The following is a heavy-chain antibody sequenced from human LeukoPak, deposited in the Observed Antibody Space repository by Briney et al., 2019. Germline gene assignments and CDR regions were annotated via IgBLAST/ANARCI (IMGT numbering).Heavy chain of an antibody. CDR2: ISSSSSYI. J-gene: IGHJ4*02. CDR3: ARAIRGRGSFDY. Sequence: PGGSLRLSCAASGFTFSSYSMNWVRQAPGKGLEWVSSISSSSSYIYYADSVKGRFTISRDNAKNSLYLQMNSLRAEDTAVYYCARAIRGRGSFDYWGQGTLVTVSS. D-gene: IGHD3-10*01. CDR1: GFTFSSYS. V-gene: IGHV3-21*01.